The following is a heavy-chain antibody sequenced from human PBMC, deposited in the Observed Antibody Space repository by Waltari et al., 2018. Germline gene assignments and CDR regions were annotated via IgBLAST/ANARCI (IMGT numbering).Heavy chain of an antibody. CDR3: CGYLYNWFDP. Sequence: QVQLVQSGAAVKKPGSSVKVSCQASGGPFRSYSYRWVRQAPGQGLEWMGRIIPILGIANYAQKFQGRVTITADKSTSTAYMELSSLRSEDTAAYFCCGYLYNWFDPWGQGTLVTVSS. J-gene: IGHJ5*02. V-gene: IGHV1-69*09. CDR1: GGPFRSYS. D-gene: IGHD3-22*01. CDR2: IIPILGIA.